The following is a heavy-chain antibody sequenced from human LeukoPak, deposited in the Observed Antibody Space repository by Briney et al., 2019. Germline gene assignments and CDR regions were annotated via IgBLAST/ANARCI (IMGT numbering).Heavy chain of an antibody. CDR2: INHTGST. D-gene: IGHD6-19*01. CDR3: ARAGAVAGIFIY. CDR1: GGSFSDYY. V-gene: IGHV4-34*01. Sequence: TSETLSLTCAVYGGSFSDYYWSWIRRSPGKGLEWIGEINHTGSTKYNPSLKSRVTISVDTSKNQFSLKLSSVTAADTAVYYCARAGAVAGIFIYWGQGTLVTVSS. J-gene: IGHJ4*02.